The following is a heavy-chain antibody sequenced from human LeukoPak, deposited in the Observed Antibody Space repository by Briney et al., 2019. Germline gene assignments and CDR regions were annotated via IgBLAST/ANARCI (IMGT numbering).Heavy chain of an antibody. D-gene: IGHD6-13*01. V-gene: IGHV3-9*01. J-gene: IGHJ4*02. CDR2: ISWNSGSI. CDR3: AKDIGSSGLDC. CDR1: GFTFDDYA. Sequence: GGSLRLSCAASGFTFDDYAMHWVRQAPGKGLEWVSGISWNSGSIGYADSVKGRFTISRDNAKNSLYLQMNSLRAEDTALYYCAKDIGSSGLDCCGQGTLVTVSS.